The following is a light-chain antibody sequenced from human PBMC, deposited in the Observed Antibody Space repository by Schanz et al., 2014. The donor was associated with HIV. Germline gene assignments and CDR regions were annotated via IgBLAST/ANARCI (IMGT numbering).Light chain of an antibody. J-gene: IGLJ1*01. Sequence: QSALTQPASVSGSPGQSITISCTGTSSDVGSYNLVSWYQQHPGKAPKIMIYEVSKRPSGVSSRFSGSKSGNTASLTISGLQAEDEADYYCCSYTTTSTYVFGAGTKLTVL. V-gene: IGLV2-14*02. CDR3: CSYTTTSTYV. CDR2: EVS. CDR1: SSDVGSYNL.